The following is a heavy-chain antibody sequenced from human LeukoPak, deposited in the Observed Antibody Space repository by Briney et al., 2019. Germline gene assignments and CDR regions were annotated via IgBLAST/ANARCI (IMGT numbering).Heavy chain of an antibody. CDR3: ATSLFGSAATATVDY. Sequence: GRSLRLSCAASGFTFSSYAMHWVRQAPGKGLEWVAVISYDGSNKYYADSVKGRFTISRDNSKNTLYLQMNSLRAEDTAVYYCATSLFGSAATATVDYWGQGTLVTVSS. CDR2: ISYDGSNK. J-gene: IGHJ4*02. D-gene: IGHD2-15*01. CDR1: GFTFSSYA. V-gene: IGHV3-30-3*01.